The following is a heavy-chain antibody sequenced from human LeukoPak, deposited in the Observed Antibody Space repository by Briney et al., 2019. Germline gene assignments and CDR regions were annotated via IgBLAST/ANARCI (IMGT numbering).Heavy chain of an antibody. Sequence: PSETLSLTCTVSGGSISSYYWSWIRQPPGKGLEWIGYIYYSGGTNYNPSLKSRVTISVDTSKNQFSLKLSSVTAADTAVYYCARGLASGYPPIPFDYWGQGTLVTVSS. V-gene: IGHV4-59*12. D-gene: IGHD3-3*01. CDR2: IYYSGGT. J-gene: IGHJ4*02. CDR1: GGSISSYY. CDR3: ARGLASGYPPIPFDY.